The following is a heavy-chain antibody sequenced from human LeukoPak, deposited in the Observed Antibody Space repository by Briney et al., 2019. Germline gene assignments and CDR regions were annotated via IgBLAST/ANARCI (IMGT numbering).Heavy chain of an antibody. D-gene: IGHD6-13*01. CDR1: GFTFSDHY. Sequence: GGSLRLSCAASGFTFSDHYMSWVRQAPGKGLEWVSYISTSGTTIYYAGSVKGRFTIFRENTKNSLYLQMNSLRAEDTTVYYCARGGSSWSFDYWGQGTLVTVSS. CDR3: ARGGSSWSFDY. V-gene: IGHV3-11*01. J-gene: IGHJ4*02. CDR2: ISTSGTTI.